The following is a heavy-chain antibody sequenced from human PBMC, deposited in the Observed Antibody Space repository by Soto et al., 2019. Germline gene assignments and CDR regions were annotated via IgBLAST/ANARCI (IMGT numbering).Heavy chain of an antibody. Sequence: QVQLVESGGGVVQPGRSLRLSCSASGFTFSSYAMHWVRQAPGKGLECVALILSDGDNENYADSVKGRFTISRDNSKKTLDLQMNSLRVEDTAVYYCVRATGSGTYWPLDYWGQGTLVTVSS. CDR1: GFTFSSYA. D-gene: IGHD3-10*01. J-gene: IGHJ4*02. V-gene: IGHV3-30-3*01. CDR3: VRATGSGTYWPLDY. CDR2: ILSDGDNE.